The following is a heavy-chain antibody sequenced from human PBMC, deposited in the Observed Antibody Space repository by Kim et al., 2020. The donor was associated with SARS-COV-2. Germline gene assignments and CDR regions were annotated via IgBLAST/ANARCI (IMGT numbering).Heavy chain of an antibody. D-gene: IGHD4-17*01. CDR1: GGSVSSGSYY. J-gene: IGHJ3*02. CDR3: ARVAYGGNSRLHAFDI. CDR2: IYYSGST. V-gene: IGHV4-61*01. Sequence: SETLSLTCTVSGGSVSSGSYYWSWIRQPPGKGLEWIGYIYYSGSTNYNPSLKSRVTISVDTSKNQFSLKLSSVTAADTAVYYCARVAYGGNSRLHAFDIWGQGTMVTVSS.